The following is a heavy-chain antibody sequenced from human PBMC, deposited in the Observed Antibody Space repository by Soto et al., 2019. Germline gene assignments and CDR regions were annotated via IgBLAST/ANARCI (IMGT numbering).Heavy chain of an antibody. CDR3: ARLVRGVIITEVLD. CDR1: GYSFTSYL. D-gene: IGHD3-10*01. Sequence: GESMKISCKGSGYSFTSYLISWVRQMPVKGLEWMGRIDPSDSYTNYSPSFQGHVTISADKSISTAYLQWSSLKASDTAMYYCARLVRGVIITEVLDWGQGTLVTVSS. CDR2: IDPSDSYT. J-gene: IGHJ4*02. V-gene: IGHV5-10-1*01.